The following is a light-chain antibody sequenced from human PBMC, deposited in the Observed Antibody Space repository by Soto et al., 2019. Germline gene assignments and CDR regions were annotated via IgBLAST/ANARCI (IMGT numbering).Light chain of an antibody. V-gene: IGLV2-14*01. J-gene: IGLJ2*01. CDR3: SSYAKSGSVV. CDR2: DVS. CDR1: SSDVGAYDY. Sequence: QSALTQPASLSGSPGQSIAISCAGTSSDVGAYDYVSWYQQHPGEAPKVKIYDVSHRPSGVSDRFSGSKSGNTASLTISGLKAEDEADYYCSSYAKSGSVVFGGGTKVTVL.